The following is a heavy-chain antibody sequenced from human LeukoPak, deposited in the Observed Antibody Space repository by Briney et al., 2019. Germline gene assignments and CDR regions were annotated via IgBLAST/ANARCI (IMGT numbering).Heavy chain of an antibody. D-gene: IGHD3-10*01. J-gene: IGHJ5*02. CDR1: GTTNSTHY. CDR2: IYTSGVT. Sequence: SETLSLTCSVSGTTNSTHYWTWIRQPAGKGLEWIGRIYTSGVTNTNPSLKSRVTMSIDSSKNQFSLKMTSVTAADTAVYFCARVLVRTTRQYAFIDPWGQGILVTVSS. V-gene: IGHV4-4*07. CDR3: ARVLVRTTRQYAFIDP.